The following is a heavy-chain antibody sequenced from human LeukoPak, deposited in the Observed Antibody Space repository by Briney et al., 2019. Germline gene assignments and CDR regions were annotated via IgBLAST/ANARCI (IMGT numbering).Heavy chain of an antibody. J-gene: IGHJ5*02. CDR3: ARDSYQDYYGRFDP. CDR2: IWDDGNNK. D-gene: IGHD3-10*01. Sequence: GGSLRLSCAASGFSFSNHGMHWVRQAPGKRLEWVAVIWDDGNNKRYANSVNGRFTISRDNSENTLYLQMNGLTAEDTAMYYCARDSYQDYYGRFDPWGQGTLVIVYS. CDR1: GFSFSNHG. V-gene: IGHV3-33*01.